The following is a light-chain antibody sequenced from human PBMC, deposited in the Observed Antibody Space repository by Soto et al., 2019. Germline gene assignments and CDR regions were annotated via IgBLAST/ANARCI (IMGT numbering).Light chain of an antibody. CDR2: EVS. CDR1: SSDVGNYKY. Sequence: QSALTQPAPVSGSPGQSITISCTGTSSDVGNYKYVSWYQQHPGKAPKLMIYEVSNRPSGVSNRFSGSKSGNTASLTISGLQAEDETDYYCFSYTSSGALVFGTGTKVTVL. CDR3: FSYTSSGALV. V-gene: IGLV2-14*01. J-gene: IGLJ1*01.